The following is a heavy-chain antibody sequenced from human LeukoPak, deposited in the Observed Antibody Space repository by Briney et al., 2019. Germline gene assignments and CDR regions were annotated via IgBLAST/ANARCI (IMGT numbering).Heavy chain of an antibody. J-gene: IGHJ5*02. CDR2: MYYSGST. Sequence: SGXYXXSWIRQPPGKGLEWIAYMYYSGSTYYNPSLKSRFTMSADTSKNQLSLKLSSVTAADTAVYYCARPYYYDSRIDPWGQGILVTVSS. D-gene: IGHD3-22*01. CDR3: ARPYYYDSRIDP. V-gene: IGHV4-30-4*01. CDR1: SGXYX.